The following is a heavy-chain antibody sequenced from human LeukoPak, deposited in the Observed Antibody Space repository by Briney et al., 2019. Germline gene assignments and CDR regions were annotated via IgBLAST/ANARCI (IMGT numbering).Heavy chain of an antibody. Sequence: GASVKVSCKASGYTLTSYYFHWVRQAPGQGLEWMGWISPSGSDTRYAQKFQGRVTVTRDTTTSTVYMELSSLRSDDTAVYFCARLHGAYEGSDIWGQGTMVTVSS. CDR3: ARLHGAYEGSDI. CDR1: GYTLTSYY. D-gene: IGHD3-22*01. J-gene: IGHJ3*02. V-gene: IGHV1-46*01. CDR2: ISPSGSDT.